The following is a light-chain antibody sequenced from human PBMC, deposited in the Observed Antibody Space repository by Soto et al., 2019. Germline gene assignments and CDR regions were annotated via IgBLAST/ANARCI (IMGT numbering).Light chain of an antibody. CDR1: QSIGRN. CDR2: GVS. CDR3: QQDGASIWT. V-gene: IGKV3-20*01. Sequence: EMVLTQSPGTLSLSPGEGVTLSCRASQSIGRNLNWYQHKPGQSPRLLISGVSTRVAGIPDRFTGSGAGTAFTLTISRLEADDCAVYYCQQDGASIWTFGQGTKVEIK. J-gene: IGKJ1*01.